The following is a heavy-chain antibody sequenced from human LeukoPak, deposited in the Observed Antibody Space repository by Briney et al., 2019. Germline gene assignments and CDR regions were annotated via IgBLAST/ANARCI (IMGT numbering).Heavy chain of an antibody. J-gene: IGHJ4*02. CDR2: FNPNSVGT. V-gene: IGHV1-2*02. CDR1: GYTFTYYY. Sequence: ASVKVSCKTFGYTFTYYYLHWVRQGPGQGLEWMGGFNPNSVGTNSAQKFQGRVTMTSDTSITTAYMELTSLRSDDTAVYYCAREAPGSGNFDFWGQGTLVTVSS. CDR3: AREAPGSGNFDF. D-gene: IGHD3-10*01.